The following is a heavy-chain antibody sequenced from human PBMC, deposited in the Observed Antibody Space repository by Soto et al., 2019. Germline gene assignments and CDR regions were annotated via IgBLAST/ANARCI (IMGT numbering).Heavy chain of an antibody. CDR3: ASGYSSGWLRGDAFDI. CDR1: GGTFSSYA. CDR2: IIPIFGTA. V-gene: IGHV1-69*01. Sequence: QVQLVKSGAEVKKPGSSEKVSCKASGGTFSSYAISWVRQAPGQGLEWMGGIIPIFGTANYAQKFQGRVTITADESTSTAYMELSSLRSEDTAVYYCASGYSSGWLRGDAFDIWGQGTMVTVSS. D-gene: IGHD6-19*01. J-gene: IGHJ3*02.